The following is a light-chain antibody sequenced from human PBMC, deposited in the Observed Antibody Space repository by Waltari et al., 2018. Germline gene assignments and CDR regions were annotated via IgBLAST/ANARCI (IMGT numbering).Light chain of an antibody. J-gene: IGKJ4*01. Sequence: IVLTQSPGTLSLSPGERATLSCRASQSVSSSYLAWYQQKPGQAPRLLIYGASSRATGIPDRFSGSGSGTDFTLTISRLEPEDFAVYYCQDYGSSRTFGGGTKVEIK. CDR1: QSVSSSY. CDR2: GAS. V-gene: IGKV3-20*01. CDR3: QDYGSSRT.